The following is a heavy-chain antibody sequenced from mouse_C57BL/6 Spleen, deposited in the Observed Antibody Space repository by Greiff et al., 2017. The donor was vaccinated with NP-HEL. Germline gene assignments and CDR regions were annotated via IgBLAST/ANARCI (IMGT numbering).Heavy chain of an antibody. V-gene: IGHV1-50*01. CDR2: IDPSDSYT. CDR3: ARGAEGRGY. Sequence: VQLQESGAELVKPGASVKLSCKASGYTFTSYWMQWVKQRPGQGLEWIGEIDPSDSYTNYNQKFKGKATLTVDTSSSTAYMQLSSLTSEDSAVYYCARGAEGRGYWGQGTTLTVSS. J-gene: IGHJ2*01. CDR1: GYTFTSYW.